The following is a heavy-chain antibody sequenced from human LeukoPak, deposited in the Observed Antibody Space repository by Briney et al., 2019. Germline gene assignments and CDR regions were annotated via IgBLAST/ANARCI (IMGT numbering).Heavy chain of an antibody. CDR1: GYTFTSYG. J-gene: IGHJ4*02. Sequence: ASVKVSCKASGYTFTSYGISWVRQAPGQGLEWMGWISAYNGNTNYAQKLQGRVTMTTDTSTSTAYMELRSLRSDDTAVYYCARDYYDFWSGNYTGGLGYWGQGTLVTVSS. CDR3: ARDYYDFWSGNYTGGLGY. CDR2: ISAYNGNT. V-gene: IGHV1-18*01. D-gene: IGHD3-3*01.